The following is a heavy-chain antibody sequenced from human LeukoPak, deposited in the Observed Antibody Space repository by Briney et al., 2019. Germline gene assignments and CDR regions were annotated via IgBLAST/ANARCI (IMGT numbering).Heavy chain of an antibody. D-gene: IGHD1-26*01. Sequence: PSETLSLTCTVSGGSISSGNYYWSWIRQPAGKGLEWIGRIHTSGSTNYNPSFKSRVTISADTSKNQFSLKLSSVTAADTAVYYCARDHPTPTTGYMDVWGTGTTVTVSS. V-gene: IGHV4-61*02. CDR2: IHTSGST. CDR1: GGSISSGNYY. CDR3: ARDHPTPTTGYMDV. J-gene: IGHJ6*03.